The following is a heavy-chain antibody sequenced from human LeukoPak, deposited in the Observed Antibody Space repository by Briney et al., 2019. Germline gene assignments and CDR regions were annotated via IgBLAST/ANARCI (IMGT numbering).Heavy chain of an antibody. J-gene: IGHJ5*02. D-gene: IGHD6-19*01. CDR2: IYYSGST. CDR1: GGSISSYY. Sequence: PSETQSLTCTVSGGSISSYYWSWIRQPPRKGLEWIGYIYYSGSTNYNPSLKSRVTISVDTSKNQFSLKLSSVTAADTAMYYCARSVRAVAANWFDPWGQGTLVTVSS. V-gene: IGHV4-59*01. CDR3: ARSVRAVAANWFDP.